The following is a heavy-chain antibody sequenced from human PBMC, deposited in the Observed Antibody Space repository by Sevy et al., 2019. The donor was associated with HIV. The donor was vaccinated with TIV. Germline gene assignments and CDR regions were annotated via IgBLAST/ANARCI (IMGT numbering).Heavy chain of an antibody. V-gene: IGHV3-48*02. CDR2: ITNSGATK. Sequence: GGSLRLSCAASGFSFSIYSMNWVRQAPGKGLEWLSSITNSGATKYYAESVKGRFTISRDNATNSLYLQMDSLRDEDTAVYYCARDTTVTRIFNYWGQGTLVTVSS. D-gene: IGHD3-3*02. CDR3: ARDTTVTRIFNY. CDR1: GFSFSIYS. J-gene: IGHJ4*02.